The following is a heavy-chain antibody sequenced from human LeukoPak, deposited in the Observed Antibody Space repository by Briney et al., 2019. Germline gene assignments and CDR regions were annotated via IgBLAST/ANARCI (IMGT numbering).Heavy chain of an antibody. V-gene: IGHV4-39*01. Sequence: SETLSLTCTVSGGSISSSSYYWGWIRQPPGKGLEWIGSIYYSGSTYYNPSLKSRVTISVDTSKNQFSLKLSSVTAADTAVYYCATYSSSDWFDPWGQGTLVTVSS. D-gene: IGHD6-6*01. CDR3: ATYSSSDWFDP. CDR1: GGSISSSSYY. J-gene: IGHJ5*02. CDR2: IYYSGST.